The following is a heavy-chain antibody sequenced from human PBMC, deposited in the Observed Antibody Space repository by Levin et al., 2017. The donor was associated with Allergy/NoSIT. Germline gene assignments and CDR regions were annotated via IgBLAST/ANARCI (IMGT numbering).Heavy chain of an antibody. J-gene: IGHJ3*02. Sequence: PSETLSLTCAVSGGSISSGGYSWSWIRQPPGKGLEWIGYIYHSGSTYYNPSLQSRVTISVYRSKNQFSLKMSSVTAADTAVYYCARDQGVAATYAFDSWGQGTMVTVSS. CDR2: IYHSGST. CDR1: GGSISSGGYS. V-gene: IGHV4-30-2*01. CDR3: ARDQGVAATYAFDS. D-gene: IGHD2-15*01.